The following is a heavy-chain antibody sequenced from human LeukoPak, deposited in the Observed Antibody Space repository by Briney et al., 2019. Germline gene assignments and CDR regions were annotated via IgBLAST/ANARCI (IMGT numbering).Heavy chain of an antibody. CDR2: ISGSSSNT. D-gene: IGHD2-15*01. CDR3: TRHPAEGDY. Sequence: GGSLRLSCAASGXTFSDLYMSWIRQAPGKGLESVSYISGSSSNTNYADSVKGRFTVSRDNAKNSLYLQMDSLRAEDTAVYYCTRHPAEGDYWGQGTLVTVSS. CDR1: GXTFSDLY. J-gene: IGHJ4*02. V-gene: IGHV3-11*03.